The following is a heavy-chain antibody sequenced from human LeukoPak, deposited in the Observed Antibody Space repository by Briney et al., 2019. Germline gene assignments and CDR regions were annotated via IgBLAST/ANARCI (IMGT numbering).Heavy chain of an antibody. D-gene: IGHD5-18*01. V-gene: IGHV3-23*01. CDR3: AKSGRRAMVRCCLDY. CDR1: GFTFSNYG. J-gene: IGHJ4*02. CDR2: ISGSGGST. Sequence: PGGTLRLSCAASGFTFSNYGMNWVRQAPGKGLEWLSGISGSGGSTYYADSVKGRFTISRDNSKNTLYLQMNSLRAEDTAVYYCAKSGRRAMVRCCLDYWGQGTLVTVSS.